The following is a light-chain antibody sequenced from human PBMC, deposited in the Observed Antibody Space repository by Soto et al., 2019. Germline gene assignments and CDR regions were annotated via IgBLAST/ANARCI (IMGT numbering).Light chain of an antibody. CDR1: SSDVGGYNY. V-gene: IGLV2-14*01. J-gene: IGLJ1*01. Sequence: QSALTQPASGSGSPGQSSTISCTGTSSDVGGYNYVSWYQQHPGKAPKLMIYDVSNRPSGVSNRFSGSKSGNTASLTISGLQAEDEADYYCSSYTSSSSPHYVFGTGTKVTVL. CDR3: SSYTSSSSPHYV. CDR2: DVS.